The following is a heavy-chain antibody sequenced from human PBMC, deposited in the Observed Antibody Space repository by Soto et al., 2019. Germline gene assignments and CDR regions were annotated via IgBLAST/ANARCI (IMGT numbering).Heavy chain of an antibody. Sequence: GGSLRLSCAASGFTFSSYAMSWVRQAPGKGLEWVSAISGSAGSIYYADSVKGRFTISRDNSENTLYLQMSSLRADDTAVYYCASNMVFGEYGMDVWGQGTTVTVSS. D-gene: IGHD3-10*02. J-gene: IGHJ6*02. CDR2: ISGSAGSI. V-gene: IGHV3-23*01. CDR3: ASNMVFGEYGMDV. CDR1: GFTFSSYA.